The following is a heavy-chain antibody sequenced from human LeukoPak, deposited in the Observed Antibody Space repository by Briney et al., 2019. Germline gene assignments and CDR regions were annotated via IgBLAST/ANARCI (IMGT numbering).Heavy chain of an antibody. J-gene: IGHJ4*02. V-gene: IGHV1-46*01. CDR3: ARVGSGDDIFYAY. D-gene: IGHD5-12*01. CDR2: INPSGGST. CDR1: GYAFTSYY. Sequence: GASVKVSCKASGYAFTSYYMHWVRQAPGQGLEWMGIINPSGGSTSYAQNFQGRVTMTRDTSTSTVYMELSSLRSEDTAVYYCARVGSGDDIFYAYWGQGTLVTVSS.